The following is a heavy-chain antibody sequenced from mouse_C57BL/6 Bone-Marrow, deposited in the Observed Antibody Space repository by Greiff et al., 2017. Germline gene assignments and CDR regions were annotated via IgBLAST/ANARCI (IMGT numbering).Heavy chain of an antibody. V-gene: IGHV1-18*01. CDR3: AREAQARGYYFGD. Sequence: EVQRVESGPELVKPGASVKIPCKASGYTFTDYNMDWVKQSHGKSLEWIGDINPNNGGTIYNQKFKGKATLTVDKSSSTAYMELRSLTSEDSTVYSCAREAQARGYYFGDWGQGATLTVSS. CDR1: GYTFTDYN. D-gene: IGHD3-2*02. J-gene: IGHJ2*01. CDR2: INPNNGGT.